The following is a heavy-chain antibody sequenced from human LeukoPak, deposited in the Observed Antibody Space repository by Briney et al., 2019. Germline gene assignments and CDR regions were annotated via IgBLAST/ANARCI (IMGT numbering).Heavy chain of an antibody. V-gene: IGHV1-2*02. CDR3: ARLSPKKYYYYGMDV. CDR1: GYTFTGYY. Sequence: ASVKVSCKASGYTFTGYYMHWVRQAPGQGLEWMGWINPNSGGTNYAQKFQGRVTMTRDTSISTAYMELSRLRSDDTAVYYCARLSPKKYYYYGMDVWGQGTTVTVSS. J-gene: IGHJ6*02. CDR2: INPNSGGT. D-gene: IGHD2/OR15-2a*01.